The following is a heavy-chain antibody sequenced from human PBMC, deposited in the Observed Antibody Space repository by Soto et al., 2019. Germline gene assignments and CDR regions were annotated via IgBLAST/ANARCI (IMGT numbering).Heavy chain of an antibody. CDR1: GGSISSYY. Sequence: PSETLSLTCTVSGGSISSYYWSWIRQPPGKGLEWIGSIYYSGSTNYNPSLKSRVTVSVDTSKNKFSLKLSSVTAADTAVYYCASQDIVLMVYANDYWGQGTLVTVSS. CDR3: ASQDIVLMVYANDY. V-gene: IGHV4-59*08. J-gene: IGHJ4*02. D-gene: IGHD2-8*01. CDR2: IYYSGST.